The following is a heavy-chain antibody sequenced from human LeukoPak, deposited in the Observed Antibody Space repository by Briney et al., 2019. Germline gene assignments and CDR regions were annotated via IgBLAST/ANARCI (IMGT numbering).Heavy chain of an antibody. V-gene: IGHV3-48*01. CDR3: ASPQYTYGDPPRY. Sequence: GGSLRLSCAASGFTFNSYSMSWVRRAPGKGLEWVSYISSSSSVISYGDSVRGRFTISRDNAKKSVYLQMNSLRAEDTAVYYCASPQYTYGDPPRYWGQGTLVTVSS. D-gene: IGHD2-2*02. CDR2: ISSSSSVI. CDR1: GFTFNSYS. J-gene: IGHJ4*02.